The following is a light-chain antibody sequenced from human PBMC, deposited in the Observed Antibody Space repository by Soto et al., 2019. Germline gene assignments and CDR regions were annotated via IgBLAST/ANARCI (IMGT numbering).Light chain of an antibody. CDR2: GAS. Sequence: EIVMTQSPATLSVSPGERATLSCRASQSLSSSKLAWYQQRPGQAPRLLIYGASTRATGIPARFSGSGSGTEFTLTISSLQPDDFATYYCQQYNSYSWTFGQGTKVDIK. J-gene: IGKJ1*01. CDR1: QSLSSS. CDR3: QQYNSYSWT. V-gene: IGKV3-15*01.